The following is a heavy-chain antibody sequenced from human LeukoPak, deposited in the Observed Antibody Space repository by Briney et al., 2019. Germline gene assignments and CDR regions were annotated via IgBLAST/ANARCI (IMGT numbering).Heavy chain of an antibody. CDR3: ANNEGSQVNGNYYGSDV. CDR1: GFTFSSYA. V-gene: IGHV3-30-3*01. CDR2: ISYDGSNK. D-gene: IGHD3-10*01. Sequence: GGSLRLSCAASGFTFSSYAMHWVRQAPGKGLEWVAVISYDGSNKYYADSVKGRFTISRDNSKNTLYLQMNSLRAEDTAVYYCANNEGSQVNGNYYGSDVWGKGTTVTVSS. J-gene: IGHJ6*04.